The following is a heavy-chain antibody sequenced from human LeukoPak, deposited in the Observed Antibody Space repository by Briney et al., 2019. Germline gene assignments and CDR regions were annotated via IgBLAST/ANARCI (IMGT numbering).Heavy chain of an antibody. CDR1: GFTFSSYA. CDR2: ISYDGSNK. D-gene: IGHD3/OR15-3a*01. V-gene: IGHV3-30-3*01. CDR3: ARAWTTPRGFAFDI. J-gene: IGHJ3*02. Sequence: GGSLRLSCAASGFTFSSYAMHWVRQAPGKGLEWVAVISYDGSNKYYADSVKGRFTISRDNSKNTLYLQMNSLRAEDTAVYYCARAWTTPRGFAFDIWGQGTMVTVSS.